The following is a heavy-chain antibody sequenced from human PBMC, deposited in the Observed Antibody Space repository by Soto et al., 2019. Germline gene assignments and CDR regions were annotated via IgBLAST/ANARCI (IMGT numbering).Heavy chain of an antibody. V-gene: IGHV7-4-1*01. J-gene: IGHJ5*02. CDR1: GYTFTSYA. Sequence: ASVKVSCKASGYTFTSYAMKWVRQAPGQGLEWMGWINTNTGNPTYAQGFTGRFVFSLDTSVSTAYLQICSLKAEDTAVYYCARAAAGTEMMDWFDPWGQGTLVTVSS. D-gene: IGHD6-13*01. CDR3: ARAAAGTEMMDWFDP. CDR2: INTNTGNP.